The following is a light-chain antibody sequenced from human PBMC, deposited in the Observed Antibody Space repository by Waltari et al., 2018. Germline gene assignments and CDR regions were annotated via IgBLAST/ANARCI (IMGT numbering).Light chain of an antibody. CDR2: DAS. CDR1: QRFRY. V-gene: IGKV3-11*01. J-gene: IGKJ2*03. CDR3: LQHSNWPRYS. Sequence: EIVLTQSPATLSLSPGERATLSCRASQRFRYLAWYQQKPGQAPRLLIYDASTRATGIPARFSGSGSGTDFTLTISSLEPEDFAVYYCLQHSNWPRYSFGQGTKLEIK.